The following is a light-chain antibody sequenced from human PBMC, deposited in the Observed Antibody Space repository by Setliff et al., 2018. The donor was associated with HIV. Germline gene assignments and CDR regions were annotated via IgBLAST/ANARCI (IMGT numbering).Light chain of an antibody. CDR1: SSDVGGYSH. CDR2: EVS. CDR3: SSYTSTNTYV. V-gene: IGLV2-14*01. J-gene: IGLJ1*01. Sequence: QSVLTQPASVSGSPGQSITISCTGTSSDVGGYSHVSWYQQHPGKAPKLIIYEVSNRPSGVSNRFSGSKSGNTASLTISGLQAEDEADYYCSSYTSTNTYVFGTGTKVTVL.